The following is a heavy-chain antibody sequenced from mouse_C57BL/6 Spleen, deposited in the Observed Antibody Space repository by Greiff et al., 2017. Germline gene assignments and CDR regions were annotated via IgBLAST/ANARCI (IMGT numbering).Heavy chain of an antibody. CDR1: GYTFTSYW. CDR3: ARYGSSGYFDY. D-gene: IGHD3-2*02. Sequence: QVQLQQPGAELVRPGSSVKLSCKASGYTFTSYWMDWVKQRPGQGLEWIGNIYPSDSETHYNQKFKDKATLTVDKSSSTAYMQLSSLTSEDSAVYYGARYGSSGYFDYWGQGTTLTVSS. J-gene: IGHJ2*01. CDR2: IYPSDSET. V-gene: IGHV1-61*01.